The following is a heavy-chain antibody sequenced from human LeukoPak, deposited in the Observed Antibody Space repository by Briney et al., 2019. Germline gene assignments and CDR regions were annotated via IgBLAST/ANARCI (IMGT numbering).Heavy chain of an antibody. D-gene: IGHD1-26*01. CDR2: ISWHTGTT. CDR1: GFPSDDYA. J-gene: IGHJ4*02. Sequence: PGRSLRLSCAASGFPSDDYAMHWVRQAPGKGLEWVSGISWHTGTTGYAESVKGRFTISSDSAKNSLYLQMDSLRVEDTALYYCAKSGRKYYPVLGLDFWGQGALVTVSP. CDR3: AKSGRKYYPVLGLDF. V-gene: IGHV3-9*02.